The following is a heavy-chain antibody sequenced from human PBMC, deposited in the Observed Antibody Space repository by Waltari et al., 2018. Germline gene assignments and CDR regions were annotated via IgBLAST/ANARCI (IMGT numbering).Heavy chain of an antibody. D-gene: IGHD6-13*01. CDR2: IYSGGRK. V-gene: IGHV3-53*01. CDR1: GFTVSSNY. CDR3: ALESQPGIAAAGTGFDP. Sequence: EVQLVESGGGLIQPGGSLRLSCAASGFTVSSNYMSWVRQAPGKGLEWVSVIYSGGRKDDADSVKGLFTIARDNSKNTLYLQMNSLRAEDTAVYYCALESQPGIAAAGTGFDPWGQGTLVTVSS. J-gene: IGHJ5*02.